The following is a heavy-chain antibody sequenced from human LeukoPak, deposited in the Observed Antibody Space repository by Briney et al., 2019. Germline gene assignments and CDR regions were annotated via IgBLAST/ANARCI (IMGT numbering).Heavy chain of an antibody. D-gene: IGHD3-22*01. Sequence: GGSLRLSCAASGFTFSNYAMSWVRQAPGKGLEWVSGISGSGGSTYYADSVKGRFTISRDNTKNTMYLQMKSLRAEDTAVYYCAKEGAYYYDSSQYYGMDVWGQGTAVTVSS. CDR2: ISGSGGST. CDR3: AKEGAYYYDSSQYYGMDV. V-gene: IGHV3-23*01. CDR1: GFTFSNYA. J-gene: IGHJ6*02.